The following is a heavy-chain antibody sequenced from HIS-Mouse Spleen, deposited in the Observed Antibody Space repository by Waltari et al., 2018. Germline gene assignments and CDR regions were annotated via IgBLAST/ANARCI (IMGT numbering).Heavy chain of an antibody. V-gene: IGHV4-39*07. J-gene: IGHJ2*01. Sequence: QLQLQESGPGLVKPSETLSLTCTVSGGSISSSSYYWGWIRQPPVQGLEWIGSSYYSGRNYSNPSLKSRVTISVDTSKNQFSLKLSSVTAADTAVYYCAREIPYSSSWYDWYFDLWGRGTLVTVSS. D-gene: IGHD6-13*01. CDR2: SYYSGRN. CDR1: GGSISSSSYY. CDR3: AREIPYSSSWYDWYFDL.